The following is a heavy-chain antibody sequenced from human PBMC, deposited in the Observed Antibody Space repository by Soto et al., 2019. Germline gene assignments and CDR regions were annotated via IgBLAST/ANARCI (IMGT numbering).Heavy chain of an antibody. CDR3: ASNGPAAIYYYGMDV. V-gene: IGHV1-69*13. D-gene: IGHD2-2*01. CDR2: IIPIFGTA. CDR1: GGTFSSYA. Sequence: GASVKVSCKASGGTFSSYAISWVRQAPGQGLEWMGGIIPIFGTANYAQKFQGRVTITADESTSTAYMELSSLRSEDTAVYYCASNGPAAIYYYGMDVWGQGTTVTVS. J-gene: IGHJ6*02.